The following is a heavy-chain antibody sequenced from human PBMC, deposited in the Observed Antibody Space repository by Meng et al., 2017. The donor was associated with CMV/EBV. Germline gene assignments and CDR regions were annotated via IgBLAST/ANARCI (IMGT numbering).Heavy chain of an antibody. CDR3: ARDRLGYCSSTSCYYGAD. V-gene: IGHV1-2*02. J-gene: IGHJ4*02. CDR2: INPNSGGA. D-gene: IGHD2-2*01. Sequence: ASVKVSCKASGYTFTGYYMHWVRQAPGQGREWMGWINPNSGGANYAQKFQGRVTMTRDTSISTAYMELSRLRSDDTAVYYCARDRLGYCSSTSCYYGADWGQGTLVTVSS. CDR1: GYTFTGYY.